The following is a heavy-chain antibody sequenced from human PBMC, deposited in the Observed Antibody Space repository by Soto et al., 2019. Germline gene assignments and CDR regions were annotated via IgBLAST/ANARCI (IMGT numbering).Heavy chain of an antibody. D-gene: IGHD2-15*01. Sequence: EVQLLESGGGLVQPGGSLRLSCAASGFTFSSYAMSWVRQAPGEGLEWVSAISGSGGSTYYEDSVKGRFTISRENSKNTLYLQRSSLGAEGTAVNDCAKSLRGYCSGGSCYGSFDYWGQGTLVTVSS. V-gene: IGHV3-23*01. CDR1: GFTFSSYA. J-gene: IGHJ4*02. CDR3: AKSLRGYCSGGSCYGSFDY. CDR2: ISGSGGST.